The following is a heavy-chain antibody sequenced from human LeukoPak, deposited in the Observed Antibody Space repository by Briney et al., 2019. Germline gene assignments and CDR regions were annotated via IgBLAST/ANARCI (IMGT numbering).Heavy chain of an antibody. Sequence: SETLSLTCTVSGGSISSSSYYWGWIRQPPGKGLEWIGNFFYSGSTYYNPSLKSRVTISVDMSKNQFSLILSSVTAADTAVYYCARPRGGIAAAYYFDSWGQGFLVTVSS. D-gene: IGHD6-13*01. CDR3: ARPRGGIAAAYYFDS. CDR1: GGSISSSSYY. CDR2: FFYSGST. V-gene: IGHV4-39*01. J-gene: IGHJ4*02.